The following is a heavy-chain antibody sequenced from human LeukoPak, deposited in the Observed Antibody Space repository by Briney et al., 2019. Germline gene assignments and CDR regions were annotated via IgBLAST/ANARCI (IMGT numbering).Heavy chain of an antibody. V-gene: IGHV1-46*01. CDR1: GYTFTGYY. J-gene: IGHJ6*03. CDR3: AREQRGGLRVNLGGLFASYHTYYYMDV. D-gene: IGHD3-16*01. Sequence: ASVKVSCKASGYTFTGYYMHWVRQAPGQGLEWMGMINPSDGATTYAQKFQGRGTMTRDMSTTTVYMDVRTLRSEDTAVYFCAREQRGGLRVNLGGLFASYHTYYYMDVWGRGTTVTVSS. CDR2: INPSDGAT.